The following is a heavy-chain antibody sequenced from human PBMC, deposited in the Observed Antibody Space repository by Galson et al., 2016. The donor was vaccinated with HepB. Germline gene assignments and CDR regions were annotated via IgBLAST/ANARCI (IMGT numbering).Heavy chain of an antibody. J-gene: IGHJ4*02. CDR1: GDSISGSSHY. CDR3: ARRGSWAGDSSKWGRYFDY. D-gene: IGHD6-13*01. V-gene: IGHV4-39*01. Sequence: SETLSLTCTVSGDSISGSSHYWDWIRQSPGKGLEWIGSIYYSGRTYYNPSLKSRVTISVDTSKNQFSLNLSSVTVTDTAVYYCARRGSWAGDSSKWGRYFDYWGRGTLVTVSS. CDR2: IYYSGRT.